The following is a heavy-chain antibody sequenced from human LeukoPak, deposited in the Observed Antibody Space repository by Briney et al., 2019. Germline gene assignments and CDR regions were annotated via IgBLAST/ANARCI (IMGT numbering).Heavy chain of an antibody. CDR2: ISGSGGST. J-gene: IGHJ6*03. D-gene: IGHD2-2*01. Sequence: PGGSLRLSCAASGFTFSSYWMHWVRQAPGKGLEWVSAISGSGGSTYYADSVKGRFTISRDNSKNTLYLQMNSLRAEDTAVYYCAKLYSKCSSTSCPPDYYYYMDVWGKGTTVTVSS. CDR1: GFTFSSYW. CDR3: AKLYSKCSSTSCPPDYYYYMDV. V-gene: IGHV3-23*01.